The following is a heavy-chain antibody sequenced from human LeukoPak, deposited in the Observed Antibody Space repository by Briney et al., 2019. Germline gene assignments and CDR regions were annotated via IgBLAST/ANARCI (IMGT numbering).Heavy chain of an antibody. Sequence: GESLKISCKGSGYSFTSYWIDWVRQMPGKGLEFMGISYPGDSNTRNSPSFQGQVTISVDKTINTAFLQWSSLRASDTAMYYCARLGAPSGDPLDYWGQGTPVTVSS. J-gene: IGHJ4*02. CDR3: ARLGAPSGDPLDY. V-gene: IGHV5-51*01. CDR2: SYPGDSNT. CDR1: GYSFTSYW. D-gene: IGHD3-10*01.